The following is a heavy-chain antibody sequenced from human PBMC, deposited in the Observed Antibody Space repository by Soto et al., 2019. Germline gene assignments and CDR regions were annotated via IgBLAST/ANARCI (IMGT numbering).Heavy chain of an antibody. Sequence: QVQLVESGGGVVQPGRSLRLSCAASGFTFSSYAMHWVRQAPGKGLEWVAVIWYDGSNKYYADSVEGRFTISRDNSKNQLYLQMNSLRVEDTAVYKCARDLGWLADWGQGTLVTVSS. CDR1: GFTFSSYA. V-gene: IGHV3-33*01. D-gene: IGHD6-19*01. J-gene: IGHJ4*02. CDR3: ARDLGWLAD. CDR2: IWYDGSNK.